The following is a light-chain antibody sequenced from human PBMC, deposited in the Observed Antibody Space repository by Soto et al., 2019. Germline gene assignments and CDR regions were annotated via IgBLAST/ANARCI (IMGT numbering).Light chain of an antibody. CDR3: QQYGSLWT. Sequence: EFVLTQSPGTLSLSPGERATHSCRASQSVTNNYLAWYQQKTGQAPRLLIYGASSRVIGSPDRFSGSGSGTDFTLTISRLEPEDFAMYYCQQYGSLWTFGQGTKVEFK. CDR1: QSVTNNY. V-gene: IGKV3-20*01. J-gene: IGKJ1*01. CDR2: GAS.